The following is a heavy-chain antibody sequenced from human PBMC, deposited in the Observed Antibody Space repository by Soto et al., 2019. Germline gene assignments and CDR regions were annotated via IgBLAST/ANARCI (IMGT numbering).Heavy chain of an antibody. V-gene: IGHV1-18*04. J-gene: IGHJ1*01. CDR3: ARGRVPVAVFRAEYFQH. CDR2: ISAYNGNT. D-gene: IGHD3-10*01. CDR1: GYTFTSYG. Sequence: ASVKVSCKAPGYTFTSYGISWVRQAPGQGLEWMGWISAYNGNTNYAQKFQGRVTMTTDTSTSTAYMELRSLRSDDTAVYYCARGRVPVAVFRAEYFQHWGQGTLVTVSS.